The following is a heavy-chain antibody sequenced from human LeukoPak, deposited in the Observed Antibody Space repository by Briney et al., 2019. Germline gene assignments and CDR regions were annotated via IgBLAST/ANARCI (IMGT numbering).Heavy chain of an antibody. CDR1: GGSFSGYY. Sequence: PSETLSLTCAVYGGSFSGYYWSWIRQPPGKGLEWIGEINHSGSTNYNPSLKSRVTISVDTSKNQFSLKLSSVTAADTAAYYCARGRRHYDFWSGYYTGFYYYGMDVWGQGTTVTVSS. V-gene: IGHV4-34*01. D-gene: IGHD3-3*01. J-gene: IGHJ6*02. CDR2: INHSGST. CDR3: ARGRRHYDFWSGYYTGFYYYGMDV.